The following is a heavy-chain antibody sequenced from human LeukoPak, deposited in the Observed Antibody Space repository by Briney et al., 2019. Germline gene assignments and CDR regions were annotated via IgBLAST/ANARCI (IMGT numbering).Heavy chain of an antibody. J-gene: IGHJ6*04. Sequence: GGTLRLSCAASGFTFSNYGMSWVRQAPGKGLEWVSGISGSGGSTYYADSVKGRFTISRDNAKNSLYLQMNSLRAEDTAVYYCAELGITMIGGVWGKGTTVTISS. V-gene: IGHV3-23*01. D-gene: IGHD3-10*02. CDR2: ISGSGGST. CDR1: GFTFSNYG. CDR3: AELGITMIGGV.